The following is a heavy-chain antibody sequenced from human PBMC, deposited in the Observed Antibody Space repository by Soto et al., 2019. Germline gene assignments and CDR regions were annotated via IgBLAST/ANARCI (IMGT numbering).Heavy chain of an antibody. CDR3: ARHGSPYYDQHYYYYYGMDV. Sequence: ASVKVSCKASGYTLSSYAMHWVRQAPGQGLEWMGWINAGNGNTRYSQKFQGRVTITRDTSASTAYMELSSLRSEDTAVYYCARHGSPYYDQHYYYYYGMDVWGQGTTVTVSS. CDR2: INAGNGNT. CDR1: GYTLSSYA. V-gene: IGHV1-3*01. J-gene: IGHJ6*02. D-gene: IGHD3-22*01.